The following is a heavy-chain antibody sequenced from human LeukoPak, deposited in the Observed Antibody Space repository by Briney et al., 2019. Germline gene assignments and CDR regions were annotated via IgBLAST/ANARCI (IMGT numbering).Heavy chain of an antibody. V-gene: IGHV3-21*01. Sequence: GGSLRLSCAASGFTFSSYSMNWVRQAPGKGLEWVSSISSSSSYIYYADSVKGRFTVSRDNAKNSLYLQMNSLRAEDTAVYYCARVGDSSGYYYFDYWGQGTLVTVSS. D-gene: IGHD3-22*01. CDR1: GFTFSSYS. CDR2: ISSSSSYI. J-gene: IGHJ4*02. CDR3: ARVGDSSGYYYFDY.